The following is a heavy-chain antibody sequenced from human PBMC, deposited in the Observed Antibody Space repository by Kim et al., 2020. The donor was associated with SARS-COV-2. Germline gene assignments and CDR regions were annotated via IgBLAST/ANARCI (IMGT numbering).Heavy chain of an antibody. CDR1: DYTFSNYG. J-gene: IGHJ6*02. V-gene: IGHV1-18*01. Sequence: ASVKVSCKASDYTFSNYGINWVRQAPGQGLEWMGWISARNGYAKYSQKVQDRVTLTTDTSTSTAYMELRSLRSDDTAVYYCARFFSMVGGDHSPGMDVWGQGTMVSVSS. CDR3: ARFFSMVGGDHSPGMDV. D-gene: IGHD3-10*01. CDR2: ISARNGYA.